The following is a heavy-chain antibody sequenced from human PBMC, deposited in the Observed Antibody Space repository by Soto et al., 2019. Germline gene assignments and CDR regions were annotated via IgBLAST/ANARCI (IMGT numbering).Heavy chain of an antibody. CDR3: ARGKNNGMDV. CDR1: GASFGSYY. CDR2: INHSGST. J-gene: IGHJ6*02. Sequence: ETLSLTCAVYGASFGSYYWSWIRQPPGKGLEWIGEINHSGSTNYNPSLKSRVTISVDTSKKQFSLKLSSVTDADTDVYYCARGKNNGMDVWGQGTMVTVYS. V-gene: IGHV4-34*01.